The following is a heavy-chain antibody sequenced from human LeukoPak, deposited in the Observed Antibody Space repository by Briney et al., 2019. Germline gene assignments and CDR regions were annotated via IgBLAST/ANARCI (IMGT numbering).Heavy chain of an antibody. Sequence: SETLSLTCTVSGGSISSYYWSWIRQPPGKGLEWIGYIYYSGSTNYSPSLKSRVTISVDTSKNQFSLKLSSVTAADTAVYYCASSGRSYYDSSGYFEWGQGTLVTVSS. J-gene: IGHJ4*02. D-gene: IGHD3-22*01. V-gene: IGHV4-59*01. CDR2: IYYSGST. CDR3: ASSGRSYYDSSGYFE. CDR1: GGSISSYY.